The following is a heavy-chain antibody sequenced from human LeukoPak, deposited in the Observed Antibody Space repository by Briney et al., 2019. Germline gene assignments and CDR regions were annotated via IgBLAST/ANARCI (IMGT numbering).Heavy chain of an antibody. CDR3: AQGPLEERWAYDFWSGYRIGNFDY. CDR2: ISSSSSYI. D-gene: IGHD3-3*01. V-gene: IGHV3-21*01. CDR1: GFTFSSYS. J-gene: IGHJ4*02. Sequence: GGSLRLSCAASGFTFSSYSMNWVRQAPGKGLEWVSSISSSSSYIYYADSVKGRFTISRDNAKNSLYLQMNSLRAEDTAVYYCAQGPLEERWAYDFWSGYRIGNFDYWGQGTLVTVSS.